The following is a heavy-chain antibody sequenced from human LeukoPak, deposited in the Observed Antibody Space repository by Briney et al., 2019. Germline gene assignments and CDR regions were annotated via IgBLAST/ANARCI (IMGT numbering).Heavy chain of an antibody. D-gene: IGHD3-10*01. CDR1: GFTFSRYW. Sequence: GGSLRLSCADSGFTFSRYWMQWVRQTPGKGLVWVSRIKSDGSTIYTDSVKGRFTISRENTKKTQYLQKKSMGAEDRAIYYCARAVTYFYGSVTYDWFDPWGQGTLVTVSS. CDR2: IKSDGST. V-gene: IGHV3-74*01. CDR3: ARAVTYFYGSVTYDWFDP. J-gene: IGHJ5*02.